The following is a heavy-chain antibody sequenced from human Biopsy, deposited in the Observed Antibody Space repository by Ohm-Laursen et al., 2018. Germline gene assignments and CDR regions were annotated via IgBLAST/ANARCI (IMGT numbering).Heavy chain of an antibody. J-gene: IGHJ6*02. V-gene: IGHV3-9*01. Sequence: SLRLSCAAAGFTFDDYGMHRGRQPPGKGVEGVSGIRRNSAIIDYADSVRGRFTISRDNARRFLFLQMNNLKSEDTAFYYCARDRGGARYGMDVWGQGTTVTVSS. CDR3: ARDRGGARYGMDV. CDR1: GFTFDDYG. CDR2: IRRNSAII. D-gene: IGHD1-26*01.